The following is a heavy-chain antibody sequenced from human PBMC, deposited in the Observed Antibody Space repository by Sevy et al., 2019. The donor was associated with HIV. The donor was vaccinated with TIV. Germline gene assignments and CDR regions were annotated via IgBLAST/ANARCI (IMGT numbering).Heavy chain of an antibody. V-gene: IGHV3-64*01. J-gene: IGHJ4*02. CDR3: VRAIQLAASY. D-gene: IGHD2-15*01. Sequence: GGSLRLSCAASGFTFSSYAMHWVRQAPGKGLEYVSAISSNGGSTYYANSVKGRFTISRDNSKNTLYLQMGSLRAEDMAVYYCVRAIQLAASYWGQGMLVTVSS. CDR2: ISSNGGST. CDR1: GFTFSSYA.